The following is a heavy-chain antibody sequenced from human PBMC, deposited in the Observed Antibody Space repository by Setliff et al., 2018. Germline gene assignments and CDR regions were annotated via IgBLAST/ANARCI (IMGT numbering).Heavy chain of an antibody. CDR3: AIDYGPTGTPYH. CDR1: GYSFSDFY. D-gene: IGHD1-1*01. V-gene: IGHV1-69-2*01. J-gene: IGHJ4*02. Sequence: ASVKVSCKASGYSFSDFYMHWVRQVPGEGLEALGRIDPRDDFTVYAERFKDRLTITANTSTDTSYMEMSSLRFEDTAVYYCAIDYGPTGTPYHWGQGTPVTVSS. CDR2: IDPRDDFT.